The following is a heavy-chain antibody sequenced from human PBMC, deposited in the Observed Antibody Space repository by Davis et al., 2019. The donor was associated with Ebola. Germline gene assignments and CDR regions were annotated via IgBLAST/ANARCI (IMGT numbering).Heavy chain of an antibody. J-gene: IGHJ4*02. CDR1: GGSFSAYY. Sequence: SETLSLTCAVDGGSFSAYYWSWIRQPPGKGLEWIGDIYHTGDTNYNPSLKSRVTISVDTSKNQFSLKLSSVTAADTAIYYCARALGSVVTPDYWGQGTLVTVSS. CDR2: IYHTGDT. V-gene: IGHV4-34*01. D-gene: IGHD4-23*01. CDR3: ARALGSVVTPDY.